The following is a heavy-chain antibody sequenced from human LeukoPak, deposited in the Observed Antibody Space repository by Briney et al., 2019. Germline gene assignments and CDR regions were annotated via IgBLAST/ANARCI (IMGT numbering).Heavy chain of an antibody. CDR3: ARSQQLLLSDAFDI. Sequence: GGSLRPSCAASGFTFSSYWMHWVRQAPGKGLVWVSRINSDGSSTRYADSVKGRFTISRDNAKNTLYLQMNSLRAEDTAVYYCARSQQLLLSDAFDIWGQGTMVTVSS. CDR2: INSDGSST. D-gene: IGHD6-13*01. V-gene: IGHV3-74*01. J-gene: IGHJ3*02. CDR1: GFTFSSYW.